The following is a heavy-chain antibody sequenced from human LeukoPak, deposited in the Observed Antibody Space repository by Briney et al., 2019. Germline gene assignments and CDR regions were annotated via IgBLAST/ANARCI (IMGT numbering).Heavy chain of an antibody. CDR2: IFHSGST. CDR3: ARGDGYNAGYFDY. D-gene: IGHD5-24*01. V-gene: IGHV4-59*01. J-gene: IGHJ4*03. Sequence: MTSETLSLTCTVSGGSISTYYWNWIRQPPGKGLEWIGYIFHSGSTNYNPSLKSRVTLSVDTSKNQFSLRLNSVTAADTAVYYCARGDGYNAGYFDYWGQGTLVTVSS. CDR1: GGSISTYY.